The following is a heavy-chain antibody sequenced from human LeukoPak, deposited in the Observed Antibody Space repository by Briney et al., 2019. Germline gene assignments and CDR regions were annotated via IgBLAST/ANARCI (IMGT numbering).Heavy chain of an antibody. Sequence: PGGSRRLSCAASGFTFSNAWMSWVRQAPGKGLEWVSSISSSSSYIYYADSVKGRFTISRDNAKNSLYLQMNSLRAEDTAVYYCAIAENYYDSSGYYPPFDYWGQGTLVTVSS. V-gene: IGHV3-21*01. CDR2: ISSSSSYI. CDR3: AIAENYYDSSGYYPPFDY. D-gene: IGHD3-22*01. J-gene: IGHJ4*02. CDR1: GFTFSNAW.